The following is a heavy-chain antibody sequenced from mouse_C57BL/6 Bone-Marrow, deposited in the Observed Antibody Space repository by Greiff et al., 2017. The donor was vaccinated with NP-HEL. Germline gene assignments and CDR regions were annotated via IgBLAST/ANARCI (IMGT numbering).Heavy chain of an antibody. CDR3: ARDAWDYYAPYWYFDV. V-gene: IGHV7-1*01. CDR2: SRNKANDYTT. D-gene: IGHD1-1*01. Sequence: EVNVVESGGGLVQSGRSLRLSCATSGFTFSDFYMEWVRQAPGKGLEWIAASRNKANDYTTEYSASVKGRFSVSRDTSQSILYLQMNALRAEDTAIYYCARDAWDYYAPYWYFDVWGTGTTVTVSS. CDR1: GFTFSDFY. J-gene: IGHJ1*03.